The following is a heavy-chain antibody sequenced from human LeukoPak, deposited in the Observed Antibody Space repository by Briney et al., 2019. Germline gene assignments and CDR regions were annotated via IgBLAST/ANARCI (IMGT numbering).Heavy chain of an antibody. D-gene: IGHD2-2*01. V-gene: IGHV3-48*01. CDR1: GFTFSSYS. J-gene: IGHJ6*03. Sequence: PGGSLRLSCAASGFTFSSYSMNWVRQAPGKGLEWVSYISSSSSTIYYADSVKGRFTISRDNAKNSLYLQMNSLRAEDTAVYYCGIGIVGVPAAILLGYLGLWGKGATVHVSS. CDR3: GIGIVGVPAAILLGYLGL. CDR2: ISSSSSTI.